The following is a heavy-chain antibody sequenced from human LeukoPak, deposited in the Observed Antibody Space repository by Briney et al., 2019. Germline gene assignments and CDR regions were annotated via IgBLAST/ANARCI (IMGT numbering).Heavy chain of an antibody. J-gene: IGHJ4*02. CDR2: IIPIFGTA. CDR3: ARVNEIAAYYYFDY. Sequence: SVKVSCKASGGTFSSYAISWVRQAPGQGLEWMGGIIPIFGTANYAQKFQGRVTMTRDMSTSTVYMELGSLRSEDTAVYYCARVNEIAAYYYFDYWGQGTLVTVSS. CDR1: GGTFSSYA. D-gene: IGHD6-6*01. V-gene: IGHV1-69*05.